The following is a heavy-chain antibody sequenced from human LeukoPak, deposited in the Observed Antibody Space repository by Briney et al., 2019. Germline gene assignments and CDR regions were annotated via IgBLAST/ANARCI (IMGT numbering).Heavy chain of an antibody. D-gene: IGHD3-10*01. CDR2: ISGSGGST. CDR3: AKDGGYGWGGGLEYYFDY. V-gene: IGHV3-23*01. CDR1: GFTFSSYA. J-gene: IGHJ4*02. Sequence: GGSLRLSCAASGFTFSSYAMSWVRQAPGKGLEWVSAISGSGGSTYYADSVKGRFTISRDNSKNTLYLQMNSLRAEDTAVYYCAKDGGYGWGGGLEYYFDYWGQGTLVTVSS.